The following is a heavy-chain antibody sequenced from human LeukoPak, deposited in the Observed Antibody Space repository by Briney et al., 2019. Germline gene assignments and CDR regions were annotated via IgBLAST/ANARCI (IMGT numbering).Heavy chain of an antibody. V-gene: IGHV4-59*01. J-gene: IGHJ3*02. CDR1: GGSISSYY. CDR3: ARAANTLRLGELSQSPLGAFDI. Sequence: SETLSLTCTVSGGSISSYYWSWIRQPPGKGLEWIGYIYYSGSTNYNPSLKSRVTISVDTSKNQFSLKLSSVTAADTAVYYCARAANTLRLGELSQSPLGAFDIWGQGTMVTVSS. CDR2: IYYSGST. D-gene: IGHD3-16*02.